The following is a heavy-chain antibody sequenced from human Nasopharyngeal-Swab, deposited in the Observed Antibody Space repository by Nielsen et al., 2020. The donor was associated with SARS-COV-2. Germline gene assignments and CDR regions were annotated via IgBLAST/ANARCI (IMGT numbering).Heavy chain of an antibody. CDR3: ARDNRDILTGYYYFDY. J-gene: IGHJ4*02. V-gene: IGHV3-21*01. D-gene: IGHD3-9*01. Sequence: GESLKISCAASGFTFSSYSMNWVRQAPGKGLEWVSSISNSSSYIYYADSVKGRFTISRDNAKNSLYLQMNSLRAEDTAVYYCARDNRDILTGYYYFDYWGQGTLVTVSS. CDR2: ISNSSSYI. CDR1: GFTFSSYS.